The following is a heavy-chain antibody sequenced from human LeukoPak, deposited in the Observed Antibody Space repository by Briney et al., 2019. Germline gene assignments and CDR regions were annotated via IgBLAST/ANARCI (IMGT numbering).Heavy chain of an antibody. V-gene: IGHV5-10-1*01. Sequence: GESLKISCKGYVYSFTSYWISWVRQMPGKGLEWMGRIDPSDSYTNYSPSFQGHVTISADKSINTAYLQWTSLKASDTAMYYCSRSPQGLILDYWGQGTLVTVSS. CDR3: SRSPQGLILDY. D-gene: IGHD3-22*01. CDR2: IDPSDSYT. CDR1: VYSFTSYW. J-gene: IGHJ4*02.